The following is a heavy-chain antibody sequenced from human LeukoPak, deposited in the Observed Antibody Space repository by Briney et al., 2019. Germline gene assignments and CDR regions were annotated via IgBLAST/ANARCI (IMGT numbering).Heavy chain of an antibody. CDR2: MNPNSGNT. CDR3: ARVRITMVRGVILGAAFDI. J-gene: IGHJ3*02. CDR1: GYTFTSYD. V-gene: IGHV1-8*01. D-gene: IGHD3-10*01. Sequence: ASVKVPCKASGYTFTSYDINWVRQATGQGLEWMGWMNPNSGNTGYAQKFQGRVTMTRNTSISTAYMELSSLRSEDTAVYYCARVRITMVRGVILGAAFDIWGQGTMVTVSS.